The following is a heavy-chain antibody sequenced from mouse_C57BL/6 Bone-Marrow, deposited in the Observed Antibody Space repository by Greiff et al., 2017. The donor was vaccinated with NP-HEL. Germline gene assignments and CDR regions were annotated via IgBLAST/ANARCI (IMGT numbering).Heavy chain of an antibody. D-gene: IGHD1-1*01. CDR3: AREITTVVAPYWYFDV. J-gene: IGHJ1*03. Sequence: QLVESGGGLVKPGGSLKLSCAASGFTFSSYAMSWVRRTPEKRLEWVATISDGGSYTYYPDNVKGRFTISRDNAKNNLYLQMSHLKSEDTAMYYCAREITTVVAPYWYFDVWGTGTTVTVSS. V-gene: IGHV5-4*01. CDR2: ISDGGSYT. CDR1: GFTFSSYA.